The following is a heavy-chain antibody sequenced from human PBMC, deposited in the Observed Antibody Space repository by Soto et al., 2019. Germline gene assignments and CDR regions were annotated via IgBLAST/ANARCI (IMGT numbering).Heavy chain of an antibody. J-gene: IGHJ4*02. D-gene: IGHD6-6*01. CDR2: IDPSGGSP. V-gene: IGHV1-46*03. Sequence: ALVKVSCKASGYTFTNYYIHWVRQAPGQGLEWMGIIDPSGGSPTNAQKFQGRVSMTRDTSASTVYMQLSSLRSDDTAVYFCTRAPPGARWYFDYGGKGPLVTVSS. CDR3: TRAPPGARWYFDY. CDR1: GYTFTNYY.